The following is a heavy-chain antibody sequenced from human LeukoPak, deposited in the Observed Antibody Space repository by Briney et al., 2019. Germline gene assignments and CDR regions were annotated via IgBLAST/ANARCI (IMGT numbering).Heavy chain of an antibody. V-gene: IGHV4-59*01. CDR3: AREDPQTTVPEGMDV. J-gene: IGHJ6*02. CDR1: GGSIRYYY. CDR2: IYYSGTT. D-gene: IGHD4-17*01. Sequence: SETLSLTCTLSGGSIRYYYWSWIRQSPGKGGEWIGYIYYSGTTNYNPSLKSRVTISVDTSKNQFSLQLRSVTAADTAVYYCAREDPQTTVPEGMDVWGQGTTVTVSS.